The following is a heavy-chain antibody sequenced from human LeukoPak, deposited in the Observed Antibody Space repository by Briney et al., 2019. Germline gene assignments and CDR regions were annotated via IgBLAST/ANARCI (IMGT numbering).Heavy chain of an antibody. V-gene: IGHV3-30*02. D-gene: IGHD2-8*01. CDR3: ARDINGPSN. J-gene: IGHJ4*01. CDR1: GFTFSSFG. CDR2: IRYDESKT. Sequence: GGSLRLSCAASGFTFSSFGMHWVRQAPGEGLEGVAFIRYDESKTFYADSVKGRFTSSRDNSKNTVYLQMNSLRAEDTALYYCARDINGPSNWGQGVLVAVAS.